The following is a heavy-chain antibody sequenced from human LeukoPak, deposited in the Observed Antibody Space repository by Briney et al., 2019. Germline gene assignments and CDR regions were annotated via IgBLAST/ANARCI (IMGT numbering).Heavy chain of an antibody. Sequence: GGSLRLSCAASGFTFSSYAMSWVRQAPGKGLEWVSAISGSGGSTYYADSVKGRFTISRDNSKNTLYLQMNSLGAEDTAVYYCAKDRASFCGAILWAFSGGSGKFDYWGQGTLVTVSS. CDR3: AKDRASFCGAILWAFSGGSGKFDY. D-gene: IGHD3-10*01. CDR2: ISGSGGST. CDR1: GFTFSSYA. V-gene: IGHV3-23*01. J-gene: IGHJ4*02.